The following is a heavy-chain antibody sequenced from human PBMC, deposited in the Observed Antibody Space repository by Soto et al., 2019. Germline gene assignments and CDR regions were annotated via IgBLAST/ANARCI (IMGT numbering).Heavy chain of an antibody. CDR2: IHHSGST. Sequence: SETLSLTCAVYGGSFSAYYWSWIRQSPGKGLEWIGEIHHSGSTNYKPSLKSRVTISVDTSKNQFSLELRSVTAADTVFFYCASYGSGSYYNGYYFDYWGQGTLVTVSS. CDR1: GGSFSAYY. V-gene: IGHV4-34*01. CDR3: ASYGSGSYYNGYYFDY. J-gene: IGHJ4*02. D-gene: IGHD3-10*01.